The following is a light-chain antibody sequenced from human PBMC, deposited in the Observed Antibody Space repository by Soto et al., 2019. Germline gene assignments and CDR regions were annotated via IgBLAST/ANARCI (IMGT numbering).Light chain of an antibody. Sequence: EIVLTQSPGTLSLSPGERATLSCRASQSVSNNYLAWYQQKPGQAPRLLIYGTSNRATGIPARFSGSGSGTDFTLTISSLQSEDFAVYYCQQFNNWPRTFGQGTKVDIK. CDR2: GTS. J-gene: IGKJ1*01. CDR1: QSVSNN. V-gene: IGKV3D-15*01. CDR3: QQFNNWPRT.